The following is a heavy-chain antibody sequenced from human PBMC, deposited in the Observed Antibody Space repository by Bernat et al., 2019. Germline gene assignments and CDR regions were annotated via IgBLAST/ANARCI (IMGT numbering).Heavy chain of an antibody. V-gene: IGHV3-30*18. CDR2: ISYDGSNK. Sequence: QVQLVESGGGVVQPGRSLRLSCAASGFAFSSYSIHWVRQAPGKGLEWVAVISYDGSNKYYVDSVKGRFTISRDNSKNTVYLQMNSLRAEDTAVYYCAKDGGNGGLFDYWGQGTLVTVSS. CDR3: AKDGGNGGLFDY. J-gene: IGHJ4*02. D-gene: IGHD2-8*01. CDR1: GFAFSSYS.